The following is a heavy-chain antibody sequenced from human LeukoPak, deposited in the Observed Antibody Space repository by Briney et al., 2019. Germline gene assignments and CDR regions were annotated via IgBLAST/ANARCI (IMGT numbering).Heavy chain of an antibody. J-gene: IGHJ5*02. CDR3: ARIVATGNNWFDP. Sequence: ASVKVSCKASGYTFTSYGISWVRQAPGQGLEWMGWINPNSGGTNYAQKFQGRVTMTRDTSISTAYMELSRLRSDDTAVYYCARIVATGNNWFDPWGQGTLVTVSS. V-gene: IGHV1-2*02. CDR1: GYTFTSYG. D-gene: IGHD5-12*01. CDR2: INPNSGGT.